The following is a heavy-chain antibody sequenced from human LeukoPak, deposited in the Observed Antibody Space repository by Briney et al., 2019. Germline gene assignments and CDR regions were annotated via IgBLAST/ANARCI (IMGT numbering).Heavy chain of an antibody. CDR1: GGSINSDGYY. D-gene: IGHD2-2*01. V-gene: IGHV4-31*03. CDR3: ARANFPEYCSGTSCRYFDY. J-gene: IGHJ4*02. Sequence: SQTLSLTCTVSGGSINSDGYYWSWIRQHPGRGLEWIGYLYPIGGPYYNPSLKSRISMSVDTSKKQFSLKLASVTAADTAVYYCARANFPEYCSGTSCRYFDYWGQGTLVTVSS. CDR2: LYPIGGP.